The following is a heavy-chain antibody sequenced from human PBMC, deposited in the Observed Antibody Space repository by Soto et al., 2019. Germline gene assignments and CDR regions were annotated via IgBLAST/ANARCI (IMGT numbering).Heavy chain of an antibody. CDR1: GGSISSYY. D-gene: IGHD6-13*01. CDR2: IYTSGST. Sequence: PSETLSLTCTVSGGSISSYYWSWIRQPAGKGLEWIGRIYTSGSTNYNPSLKSRVTMSVDTSKNQFSLKLSSVTAADTAVYYCARDGRAAAGNYYGMDVWGQGTTVTVSS. CDR3: ARDGRAAAGNYYGMDV. V-gene: IGHV4-4*07. J-gene: IGHJ6*02.